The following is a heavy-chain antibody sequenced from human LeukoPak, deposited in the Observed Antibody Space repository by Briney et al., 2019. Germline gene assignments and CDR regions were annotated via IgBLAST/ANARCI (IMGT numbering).Heavy chain of an antibody. D-gene: IGHD5-18*01. J-gene: IGHJ3*02. CDR3: ARDRPRAAMVTFDI. CDR1: GGSISSYY. CDR2: IYYSGNT. V-gene: IGHV4-59*01. Sequence: SETLSLTCTVSGGSISSYYWSWIRQPPGKGLEWIGYIYYSGNTNYNLSLKSRVTISVDTSKNQFSLKLSSVTAADTAVYYCARDRPRAAMVTFDIWGQGTMVTVSS.